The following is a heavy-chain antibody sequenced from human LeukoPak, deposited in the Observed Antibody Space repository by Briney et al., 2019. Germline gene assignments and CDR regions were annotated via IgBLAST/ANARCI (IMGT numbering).Heavy chain of an antibody. V-gene: IGHV4-34*01. CDR2: INHSGST. Sequence: PSETLSLTCAVYGGSFSGYYWSWIRQPPGKGLEWIGEINHSGSTNYNPSLKSRVTISVDTSKKQFSLNLSSVTAADTAVYYCARLVVVPTALYYYYGLDVWGRGTTVTVSS. D-gene: IGHD2-2*01. J-gene: IGHJ6*02. CDR3: ARLVVVPTALYYYYGLDV. CDR1: GGSFSGYY.